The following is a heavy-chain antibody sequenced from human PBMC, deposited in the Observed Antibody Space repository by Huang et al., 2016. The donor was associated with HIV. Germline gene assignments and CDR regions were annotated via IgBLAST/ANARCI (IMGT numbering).Heavy chain of an antibody. CDR2: IFWDDDK. J-gene: IGHJ4*02. V-gene: IGHV2-5*02. CDR3: AHRQTYDFWSGSFDS. D-gene: IGHD3-3*01. CDR1: GFSITTDGAG. Sequence: QITLKESGPTLVKPTQTLTLTCTFSGFSITTDGAGVVWIRQPPGKALEWLALIFWDDDKRYSPSLKNRLSITKDTSKNQVVLTMTNMDPVDTATYFCAHRQTYDFWSGSFDSWGQGTLVTVSS.